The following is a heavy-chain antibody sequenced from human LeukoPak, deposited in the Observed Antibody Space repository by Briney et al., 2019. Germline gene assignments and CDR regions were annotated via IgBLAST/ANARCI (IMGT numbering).Heavy chain of an antibody. V-gene: IGHV3-23*01. CDR3: ARGRIAAAGTFVY. J-gene: IGHJ4*02. D-gene: IGHD6-13*01. CDR2: ISGSGGST. Sequence: GGSLRLSCAASGFTFSSYGMSWVRQAPGKGLEWVSGISGSGGSTYYADSVKGRFTISRDNSKNTLYLQMNSLRAEDTAVYYCARGRIAAAGTFVYWGQGTLVTVSS. CDR1: GFTFSSYG.